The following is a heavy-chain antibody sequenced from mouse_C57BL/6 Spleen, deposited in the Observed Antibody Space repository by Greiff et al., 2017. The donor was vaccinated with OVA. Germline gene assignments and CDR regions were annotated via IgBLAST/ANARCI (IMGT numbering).Heavy chain of an antibody. CDR3: ARSVYDGYYGYYAMDY. CDR1: GYTFTSYW. J-gene: IGHJ4*01. D-gene: IGHD2-3*01. Sequence: QVQLLQPGAELVKPGASVQLSCKASGYTFTSYWITWVKQRPGQGLEWIGDLYPGSGTTNYTEKFKSKATLTVDTSSSTDYMQLSSVTSEDSAVYYCARSVYDGYYGYYAMDYWGQGTSVTVSS. V-gene: IGHV1-55*01. CDR2: LYPGSGTT.